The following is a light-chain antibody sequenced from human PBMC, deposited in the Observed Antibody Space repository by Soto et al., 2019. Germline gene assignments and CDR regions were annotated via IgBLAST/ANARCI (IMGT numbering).Light chain of an antibody. Sequence: EIVLTQSPATLSLSPGDRATLSCGASQRVISSYLAWYQQKPGLAPRLPIYDASNRATGIPDRFSGSGSGTDFTLTISRLEPEDFAVYYCQQYGNSPVTFGQGTRLEIK. J-gene: IGKJ5*01. V-gene: IGKV3D-20*01. CDR2: DAS. CDR3: QQYGNSPVT. CDR1: QRVISSY.